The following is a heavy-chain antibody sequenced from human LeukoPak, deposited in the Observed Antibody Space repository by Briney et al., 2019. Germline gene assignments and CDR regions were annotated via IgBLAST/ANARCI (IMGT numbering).Heavy chain of an antibody. Sequence: SETLSLTCTVSGGSISSSSYNWGWIRQPPGKGLEWIGSVYYSGSTYYNPSLKSRVTMSVDTSKNQFSLTLSSVTAADTAVYYCARGQKYRSGYTVTELGSGYFDYWGQGTLVTVSS. CDR1: GGSISSSSYN. J-gene: IGHJ4*02. V-gene: IGHV4-39*07. CDR2: VYYSGST. CDR3: ARGQKYRSGYTVTELGSGYFDY. D-gene: IGHD3-22*01.